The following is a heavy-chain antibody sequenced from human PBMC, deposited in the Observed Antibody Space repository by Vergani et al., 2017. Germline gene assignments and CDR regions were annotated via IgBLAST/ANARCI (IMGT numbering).Heavy chain of an antibody. J-gene: IGHJ6*02. CDR2: INPSGGST. CDR3: AREGVPAAMPVVLPGMDV. CDR1: GYTFTSYY. D-gene: IGHD2-2*01. Sequence: QVQLVQSGAEVKKPGASVKVSCKASGYTFTSYYMHWVRQAPGQGLEWMGIINPSGGSTSYAQKFQGRVTMTRDTSTSTVYMELSSLRSEDTAVYYCAREGVPAAMPVVLPGMDVWGQGTTVTVSS. V-gene: IGHV1-46*01.